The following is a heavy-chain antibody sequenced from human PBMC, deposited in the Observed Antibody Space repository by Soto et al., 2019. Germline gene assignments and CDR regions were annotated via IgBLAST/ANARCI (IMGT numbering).Heavy chain of an antibody. CDR3: GRDRGGRRLVRYYYGMDV. D-gene: IGHD6-19*01. CDR1: GFSFSTYA. CDR2: TLYDGNTK. J-gene: IGHJ6*02. Sequence: QVQLVESGGGVVQPGRSLRLSCAASGFSFSTYAMHWVRQAPGKGLEWVAVTLYDGNTKYYADSVKGRLTISRDNSKNTLYLQINSLRAEDTAVYYCGRDRGGRRLVRYYYGMDVWGQGTTATVSS. V-gene: IGHV3-30-3*01.